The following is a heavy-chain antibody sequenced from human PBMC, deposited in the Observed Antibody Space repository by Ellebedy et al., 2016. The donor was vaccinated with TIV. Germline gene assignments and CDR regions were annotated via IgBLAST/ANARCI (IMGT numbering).Heavy chain of an antibody. D-gene: IGHD3-10*01. J-gene: IGHJ6*02. CDR2: IKQDGSEK. V-gene: IGHV3-7*01. Sequence: GESLKISCAASGFTFGTYAMTWVRQAPGKGLQWVANIKQDGSEKFYVDSVKGRFTISRDNANNSPFLQMTSLRAEDTAVYYCAKSGFYYYYGMDVWGQGTTVTVSS. CDR1: GFTFGTYA. CDR3: AKSGFYYYYGMDV.